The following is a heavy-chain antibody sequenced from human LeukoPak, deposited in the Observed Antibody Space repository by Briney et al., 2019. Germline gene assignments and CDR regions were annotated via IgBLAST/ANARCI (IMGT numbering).Heavy chain of an antibody. CDR1: RFSFSAYG. V-gene: IGHV3-30*02. Sequence: PGGSLRLSCSASRFSFSAYGMHWVRQAPGKGLEWVAFIHYDRSSEYYAESVRGRFTISRDNSKYTLYLEMNSLRPGDSAVYYCVKDAFSSSYDWGQGTLVTVSS. CDR2: IHYDRSSE. D-gene: IGHD6-6*01. CDR3: VKDAFSSSYD. J-gene: IGHJ4*02.